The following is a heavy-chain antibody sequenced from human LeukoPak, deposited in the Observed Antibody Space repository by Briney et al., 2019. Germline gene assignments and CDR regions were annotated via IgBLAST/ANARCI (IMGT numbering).Heavy chain of an antibody. Sequence: NPGESLKISCKASGYSFTSFWIAWVRQMPGKGLEWMGVIYPRDSDTRYSPSFQGQVTISADKSISTAYLQWISLKASDTALYYCARRDGSGWYAIDYWGQGTLVTVSS. CDR1: GYSFTSFW. CDR3: ARRDGSGWYAIDY. V-gene: IGHV5-51*01. CDR2: IYPRDSDT. J-gene: IGHJ4*02. D-gene: IGHD6-19*01.